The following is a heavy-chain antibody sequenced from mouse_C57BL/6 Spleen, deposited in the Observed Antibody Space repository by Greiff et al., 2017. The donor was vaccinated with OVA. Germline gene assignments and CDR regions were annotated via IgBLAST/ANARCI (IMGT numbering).Heavy chain of an antibody. CDR3: ARVGYYYGSSSYFDY. D-gene: IGHD1-1*01. Sequence: QVQLKQSGPELVKPGASVKISCKASGYAFSSSWMNWVKQRPGKGLEWIGRIYPGDGDTNYNGKFKGKATLTADKSSSTAYMQLSSLTSEDSAVYFCARVGYYYGSSSYFDYWGQGTTLTVSS. J-gene: IGHJ2*01. CDR2: IYPGDGDT. V-gene: IGHV1-82*01. CDR1: GYAFSSSW.